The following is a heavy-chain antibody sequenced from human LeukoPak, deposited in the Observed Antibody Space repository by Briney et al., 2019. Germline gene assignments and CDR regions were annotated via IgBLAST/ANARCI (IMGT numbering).Heavy chain of an antibody. CDR2: ISGSGGST. V-gene: IGHV3-23*01. J-gene: IGHJ4*02. CDR3: AKPVPKYYYDSSGYYSPFDY. CDR1: GFTVSSNY. Sequence: PGGSLRLSCAASGFTVSSNYMSWVRQAPGKGLEWVSAISGSGGSTYYADSVKGRFTISRDNSKNTLYMQMNSLRAEDTAVYYCAKPVPKYYYDSSGYYSPFDYWGQGTLVTVSS. D-gene: IGHD3-22*01.